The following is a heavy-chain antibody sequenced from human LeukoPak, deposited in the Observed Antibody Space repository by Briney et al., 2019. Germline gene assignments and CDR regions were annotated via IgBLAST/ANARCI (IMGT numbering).Heavy chain of an antibody. Sequence: ASVKVSCKASGYTFTGYYMHWVRQAPGQGLEWMGWINPNSGGTNYAQKFQGRVTMTRDTSISTAYMELSRLRSDDTAVYYCARGHGVPKTRYCGGDCPTGYDAFDIWGQGTMVTVSS. CDR2: INPNSGGT. CDR3: ARGHGVPKTRYCGGDCPTGYDAFDI. V-gene: IGHV1-2*02. CDR1: GYTFTGYY. J-gene: IGHJ3*02. D-gene: IGHD2-21*02.